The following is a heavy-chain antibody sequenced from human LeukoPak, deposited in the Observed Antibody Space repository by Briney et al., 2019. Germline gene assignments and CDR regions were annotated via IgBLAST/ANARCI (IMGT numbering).Heavy chain of an antibody. CDR2: INTDGSST. V-gene: IGHV3-74*01. Sequence: GSLRLSCAASGFTFSSYWMHWVRQAPGKGLVWVSRINTDGSSTSYADSVKGRFTISRDNAKNTLYLQMNGLRAEDTAVYYCARDDFWSGYPNYYYYYMDVWGKGTTVTVSS. J-gene: IGHJ6*03. CDR1: GFTFSSYW. CDR3: ARDDFWSGYPNYYYYYMDV. D-gene: IGHD3-3*01.